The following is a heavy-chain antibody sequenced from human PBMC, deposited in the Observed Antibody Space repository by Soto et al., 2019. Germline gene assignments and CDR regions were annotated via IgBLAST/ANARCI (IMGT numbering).Heavy chain of an antibody. J-gene: IGHJ3*02. Sequence: GASVKVSCKASGYTFTGYYMHWVRQAPGQGLEWMGWINPNSGGTNYAQKFQGWVTMTRDTSISTAYMELSRLRSDDTAVYYCAVLHGGYNVYDAFDIWGQGTMVTVSS. CDR1: GYTFTGYY. D-gene: IGHD5-12*01. CDR3: AVLHGGYNVYDAFDI. V-gene: IGHV1-2*04. CDR2: INPNSGGT.